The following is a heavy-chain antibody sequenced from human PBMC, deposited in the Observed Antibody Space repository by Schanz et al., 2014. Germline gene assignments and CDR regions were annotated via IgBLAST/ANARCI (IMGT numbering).Heavy chain of an antibody. CDR3: ARGPIPIQGVPMEF. CDR1: GLNFDYYG. D-gene: IGHD3-10*01. Sequence: QVQLVESGGGVVQPGRSLRLSCATSGLNFDYYGMNWVRQAPGKGLEWVANIGYDGSEKYYVDSVKGRFTISRDNSKDTLYLQMSGLTPEDTAVYYCARGPIPIQGVPMEFWGQGTLVTVSS. V-gene: IGHV3-33*01. J-gene: IGHJ4*02. CDR2: IGYDGSEK.